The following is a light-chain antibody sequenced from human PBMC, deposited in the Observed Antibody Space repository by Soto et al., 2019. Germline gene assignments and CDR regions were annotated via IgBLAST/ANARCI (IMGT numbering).Light chain of an antibody. V-gene: IGLV1-44*01. CDR1: SSNIESNT. CDR2: SNN. J-gene: IGLJ2*01. Sequence: QSVLTQPPSASGTPGQRVTISCSGSSSNIESNTVNWYQQLPGTAPKLLIYSNNQRPSGVPDRFSGSKSGTSASLAIRGLQSEDEADYYCAAWDDSLNGVVFGGGTKLTVL. CDR3: AAWDDSLNGVV.